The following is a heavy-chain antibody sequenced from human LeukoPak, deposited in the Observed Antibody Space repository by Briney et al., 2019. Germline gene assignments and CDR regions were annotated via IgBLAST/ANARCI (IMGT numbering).Heavy chain of an antibody. J-gene: IGHJ4*02. CDR2: MSYDGSNK. D-gene: IGHD6-19*01. Sequence: GGSLRLSCAASGFTFSSYAMHWVRQAPGKGLEWVAVMSYDGSNKYYADSVKGRFTISRDNSKNTLYLQMNSLRAEDTAVYYCARDPESSGWYGWGDYWGQGTLVTVSS. CDR3: ARDPESSGWYGWGDY. CDR1: GFTFSSYA. V-gene: IGHV3-30*04.